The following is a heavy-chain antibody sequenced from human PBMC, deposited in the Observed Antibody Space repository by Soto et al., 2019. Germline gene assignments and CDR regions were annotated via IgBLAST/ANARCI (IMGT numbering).Heavy chain of an antibody. V-gene: IGHV4-39*01. D-gene: IGHD2-21*02. CDR1: GGSISSSSYY. CDR2: IYYSGST. J-gene: IGHJ4*02. CDR3: ARHPPLPFIVVVTAIVAGFDY. Sequence: QLQLQESGPGLVKPSETLSLTCTVSGGSISSSSYYWGWIRQPPGKGLEWIGSIYYSGSTYYNPSLKSRVTISVDTSKNQFSLKLSSVTAADTAVYYCARHPPLPFIVVVTAIVAGFDYWGQGTLVTVSS.